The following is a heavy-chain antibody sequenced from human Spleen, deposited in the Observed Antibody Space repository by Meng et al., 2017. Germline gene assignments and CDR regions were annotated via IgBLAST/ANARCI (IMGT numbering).Heavy chain of an antibody. CDR2: INHSGST. CDR3: ARGPTTMAHDFDY. D-gene: IGHD4-11*01. CDR1: GGSCSGYY. J-gene: IGHJ4*02. Sequence: QVLLQQWGAGLLKPSETLALTCAVYGGSCSGYYWSWIRQPPGKGLEWIGEINHSGSTNYNPSLESRATISVDTSQNNLSLKLSSVTAADSAVYYCARGPTTMAHDFDYWGQGTLVTVSS. V-gene: IGHV4-34*01.